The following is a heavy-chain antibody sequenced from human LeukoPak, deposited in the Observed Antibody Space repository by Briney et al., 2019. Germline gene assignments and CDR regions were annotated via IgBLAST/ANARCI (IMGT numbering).Heavy chain of an antibody. CDR3: ARGDSDHYITLDY. V-gene: IGHV3-48*01. D-gene: IGHD4-17*01. CDR2: ISRSSDAI. J-gene: IGHJ4*02. Sequence: GGALRLSCAASGFSFSAYSMNWVRQAPGKGLEWVSYISRSSDAIYDADSVKGRFTISRNNAENLLFLQMTSLGVEDTALYYCARGDSDHYITLDYWGQGTLVTVSS. CDR1: GFSFSAYS.